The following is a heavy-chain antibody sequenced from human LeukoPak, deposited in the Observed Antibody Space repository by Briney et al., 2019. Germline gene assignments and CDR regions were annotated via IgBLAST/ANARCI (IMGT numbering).Heavy chain of an antibody. D-gene: IGHD6-25*01. CDR3: AKDRLRLPF. J-gene: IGHJ4*02. Sequence: GGSLRLSCAASGFTFSSDGMSWVRQAPGKGLEWVSAISAGSSSTYYADSAKGRFTISRDNSKNTLYLQMNSLRAEDTAVYYCAKDRLRLPFWGQGTLVIVSS. CDR1: GFTFSSDG. CDR2: ISAGSSST. V-gene: IGHV3-23*01.